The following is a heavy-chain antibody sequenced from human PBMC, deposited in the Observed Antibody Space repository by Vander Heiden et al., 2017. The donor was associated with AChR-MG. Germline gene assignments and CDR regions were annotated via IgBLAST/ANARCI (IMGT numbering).Heavy chain of an antibody. CDR3: SKGGSSYPQPPLDG. CDR1: GYTFINYH. J-gene: IGHJ4*02. D-gene: IGHD6-6*01. V-gene: IGHV1-46*01. Sequence: QVQLVQSGAEVKKPGASIKLSCKASGYTFINYHMHWVRQAPGQGLEWMGIINPNGGSATHAPKFQGRVTMTSDTSTATVYMEMSSLTSEDTAIYYCSKGGSSYPQPPLDGWGQGTLGTVSS. CDR2: INPNGGSA.